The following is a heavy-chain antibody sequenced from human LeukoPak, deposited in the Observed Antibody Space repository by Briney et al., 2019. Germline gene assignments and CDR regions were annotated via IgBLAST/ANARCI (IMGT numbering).Heavy chain of an antibody. CDR2: IYPGDSDT. CDR3: ARLNKVWGVIMIDWFDP. Sequence: GEPLKISCKGSGSSFTSYWIGWVRQMPGKGLEWMGIIYPGDSDTRYSPSFQGQVTISADKSISTAYLQWSSLKASDTAMYYCARLNKVWGVIMIDWFDPWGQGTLVTVSS. V-gene: IGHV5-51*01. CDR1: GSSFTSYW. D-gene: IGHD3-10*01. J-gene: IGHJ5*02.